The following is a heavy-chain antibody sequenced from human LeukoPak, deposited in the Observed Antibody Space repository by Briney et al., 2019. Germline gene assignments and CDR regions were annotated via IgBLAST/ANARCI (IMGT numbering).Heavy chain of an antibody. V-gene: IGHV3-21*06. CDR3: ARDYYDSSASATFDY. J-gene: IGHJ4*02. CDR2: IASDTTYM. D-gene: IGHD3-22*01. Sequence: GGSLRLSCEASGFTFSTYTVNWVRQAPGKGLEWISSIASDTTYMKYADSVKGRFSVSRDNAKNSVFLEMKSLRADDTAVYFCARDYYDSSASATFDYWGRGTLVTVSS. CDR1: GFTFSTYT.